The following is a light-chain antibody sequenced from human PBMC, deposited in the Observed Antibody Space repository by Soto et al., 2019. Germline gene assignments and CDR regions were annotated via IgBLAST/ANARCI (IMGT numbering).Light chain of an antibody. J-gene: IGKJ4*01. Sequence: VMTQSPSTLSVSPWEGATFSCRASQGISDTLAWYQHKPGQTPRLLIYDTSTRAAGVPARFSGSRSGTEFTLTITSLQSEDFVVYYCQRYNNWPLTVGGGTKVDSK. CDR2: DTS. CDR3: QRYNNWPLT. CDR1: QGISDT. V-gene: IGKV3-15*01.